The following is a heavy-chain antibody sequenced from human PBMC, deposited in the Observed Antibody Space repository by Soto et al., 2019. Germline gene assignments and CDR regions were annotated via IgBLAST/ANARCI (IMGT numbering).Heavy chain of an antibody. J-gene: IGHJ4*02. V-gene: IGHV3-30-3*01. D-gene: IGHD4-4*01. CDR1: GFTFSNFP. CDR2: ISYGGINN. CDR3: ARTTVVSGTPDFDY. Sequence: QVQLVESGGGVVQPGRSLRLSCAASGFTFSNFPMHWVRQAPGKGLEWVAVISYGGINNYYADSVKGRFTISRDDSKNTVYLQMTGLRPEDTAVYFCARTTVVSGTPDFDYWGQGTLVTVSS.